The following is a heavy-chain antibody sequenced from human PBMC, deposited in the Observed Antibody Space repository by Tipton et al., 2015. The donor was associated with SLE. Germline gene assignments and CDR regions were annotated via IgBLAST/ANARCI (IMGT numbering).Heavy chain of an antibody. CDR1: GYSISSGYY. J-gene: IGHJ4*02. CDR3: ARWGRSSGWYGY. V-gene: IGHV4-38-2*01. CDR2: IYHSGST. D-gene: IGHD6-19*01. Sequence: LRLSCAVSGYSISSGYYWGWIRQPPGKGLEWIGSIYHSGSTNYNPSLKSRVTISVDTSKNQFSLKLSSVTAADTAVYYCARWGRSSGWYGYWGQGTLVTVSS.